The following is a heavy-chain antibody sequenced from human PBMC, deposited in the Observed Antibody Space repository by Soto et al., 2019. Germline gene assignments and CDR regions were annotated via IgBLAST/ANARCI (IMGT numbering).Heavy chain of an antibody. CDR1: GGSISSYY. D-gene: IGHD6-13*01. V-gene: IGHV4-59*08. J-gene: IGHJ5*02. Sequence: SETLSLTCTVSGGSISSYYWSWIRQPPGKGLEWTGYIYYSGSTNYNPSLKSRVTISVDTSKNQFSLKLSSVTAADTAVYYCARLITEHQLDIRRPVWFDPRGQRPLVTVSS. CDR2: IYYSGST. CDR3: ARLITEHQLDIRRPVWFDP.